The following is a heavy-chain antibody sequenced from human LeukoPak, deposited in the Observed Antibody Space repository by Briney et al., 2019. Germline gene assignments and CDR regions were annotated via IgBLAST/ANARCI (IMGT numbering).Heavy chain of an antibody. CDR3: ARMNYISSGWGAPFDY. Sequence: GGSLRLSCAASGFTFSSYSMNWVRQAPGKGLEWVSSISSSSSYIYYADSVKGRFTISRDNAKNSLYLQMNSLRAEDTAVYYCARMNYISSGWGAPFDYWGQGTLVTVSS. CDR1: GFTFSSYS. J-gene: IGHJ4*02. CDR2: ISSSSSYI. D-gene: IGHD1-7*01. V-gene: IGHV3-21*01.